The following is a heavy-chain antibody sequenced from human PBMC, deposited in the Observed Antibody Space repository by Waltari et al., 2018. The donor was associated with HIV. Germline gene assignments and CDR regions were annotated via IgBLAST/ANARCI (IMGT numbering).Heavy chain of an antibody. J-gene: IGHJ3*01. Sequence: QVQLMQSVGGVVQPGGSLRLSCTASGCLFSTYGIHGVRQAPGKGLDWVALISHDGNSHFYADSVKGRFTVSRDNSKDTVYLQMNSLTTDDTAVYYCATYCGGDCYFGEVSFDVWGQGTMVIVS. CDR2: ISHDGNSH. CDR1: GCLFSTYG. CDR3: ATYCGGDCYFGEVSFDV. V-gene: IGHV3-30*03. D-gene: IGHD2-21*02.